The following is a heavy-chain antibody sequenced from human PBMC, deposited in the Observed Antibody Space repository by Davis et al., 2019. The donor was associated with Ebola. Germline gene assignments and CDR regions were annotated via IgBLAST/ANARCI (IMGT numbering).Heavy chain of an antibody. V-gene: IGHV1-69*06. CDR2: IIPIFGTA. CDR3: ARDGLSLAAAGTYGY. CDR1: GGTFSSYA. D-gene: IGHD6-13*01. Sequence: SVKVSCKASGGTFSSYAISWVRQAPGQGLEWMGGIIPIFGTANYAQKFQGRVTITADKSTSTAYMELSSLRSEDTAVYYCARDGLSLAAAGTYGYWGQGTLVTVSS. J-gene: IGHJ4*02.